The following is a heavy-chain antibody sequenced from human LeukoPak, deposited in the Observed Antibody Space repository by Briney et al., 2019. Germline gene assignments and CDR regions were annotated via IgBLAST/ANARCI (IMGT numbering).Heavy chain of an antibody. CDR1: GFTVSSNY. J-gene: IGHJ4*02. V-gene: IGHV3-53*01. D-gene: IGHD6-13*01. CDR3: ARDARQQLVERFDY. Sequence: TGGSLRLSCAASGFTVSSNYMSWVRQAPGKGLEWVSVIYSGGATYYADSVKGRFTISRDNAKNSLYLQMNSLRAEDTAVYYCARDARQQLVERFDYWGQGTLVTVSS. CDR2: IYSGGAT.